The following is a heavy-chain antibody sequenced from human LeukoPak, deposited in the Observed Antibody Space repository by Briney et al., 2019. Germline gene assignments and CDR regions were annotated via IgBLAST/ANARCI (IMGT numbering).Heavy chain of an antibody. J-gene: IGHJ5*02. V-gene: IGHV4-39*07. CDR1: RDSMRSCNQC. Sequence: SETLSLTCTQSRDSMRSCNQCWGWIRQPPGKRLEWIGSIYYSGSPHHHPPLKSRLTMSVDTSKKQFSLKLSSVTAADTAVYYCVRAMMGKFNWFDPWGEGTLVTVSS. CDR2: IYYSGSP. CDR3: VRAMMGKFNWFDP. D-gene: IGHD3-22*01.